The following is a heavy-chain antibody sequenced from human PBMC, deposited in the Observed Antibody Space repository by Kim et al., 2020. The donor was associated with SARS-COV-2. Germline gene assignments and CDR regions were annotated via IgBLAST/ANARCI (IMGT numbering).Heavy chain of an antibody. J-gene: IGHJ6*02. D-gene: IGHD6-13*01. CDR1: GGTFSSYA. CDR3: ARGNKPSGLRIAAAGTGTPYYYYGMDV. V-gene: IGHV1-69*13. Sequence: SVKVSCKASGGTFSSYAISWVRQAPGQGLEWMGGIIPIFGTANYAQKFQGRVTITADESTSTAYMELSSLRSEDTAVYYCARGNKPSGLRIAAAGTGTPYYYYGMDVWGQGTTVTVSS. CDR2: IIPIFGTA.